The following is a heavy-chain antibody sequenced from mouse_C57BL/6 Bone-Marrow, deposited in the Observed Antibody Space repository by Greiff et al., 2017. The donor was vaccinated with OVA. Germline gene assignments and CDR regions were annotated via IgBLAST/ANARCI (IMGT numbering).Heavy chain of an antibody. CDR3: ARSSFITTVVAPYYFDY. Sequence: EVQLQQSGPELVKPGASVKIPCKASGYTFTDYNVDWVKQSHGKSLEWIGDINPNNGGTIYNQKFKGKATLTVDKSSSTAYMELRSLTSEDTAVYYCARSSFITTVVAPYYFDYWGQGTTLTVSS. D-gene: IGHD1-1*01. V-gene: IGHV1-18*01. J-gene: IGHJ2*01. CDR1: GYTFTDYN. CDR2: INPNNGGT.